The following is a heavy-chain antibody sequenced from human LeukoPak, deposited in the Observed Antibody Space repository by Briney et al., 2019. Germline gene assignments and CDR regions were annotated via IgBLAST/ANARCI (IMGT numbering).Heavy chain of an antibody. D-gene: IGHD4-23*01. J-gene: IGHJ4*02. CDR2: ISWNSGSI. CDR3: AKVGKYGGYFDY. Sequence: PGGSLRLSCAASGFTFDDYAMHWVRQAPGKGLEGVSGISWNSGSIGYADSVKGRFTISRDNAKNSLYLQMNSLRAEDTALYYCAKVGKYGGYFDYWGQGTLVTVSS. V-gene: IGHV3-9*01. CDR1: GFTFDDYA.